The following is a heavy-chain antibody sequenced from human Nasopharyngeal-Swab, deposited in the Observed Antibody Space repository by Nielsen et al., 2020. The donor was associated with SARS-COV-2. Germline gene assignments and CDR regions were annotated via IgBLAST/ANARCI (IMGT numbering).Heavy chain of an antibody. CDR3: ARASLSGSSTGRRAFDI. CDR2: IWFDGRNK. D-gene: IGHD1-26*01. V-gene: IGHV3-33*01. Sequence: GESLKISCAASGFTFSSYGMHWVRQAPGKGLEWVAVIWFDGRNKYYADSVKGRFTISRDNSKNTLHLQMNSLRGEDTAVYYCARASLSGSSTGRRAFDIWGQGTMVTVSS. CDR1: GFTFSSYG. J-gene: IGHJ3*02.